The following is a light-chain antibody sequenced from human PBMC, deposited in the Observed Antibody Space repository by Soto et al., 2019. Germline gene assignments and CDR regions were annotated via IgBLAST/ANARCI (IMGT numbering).Light chain of an antibody. J-gene: IGKJ1*01. CDR1: ESISSW. V-gene: IGKV1-5*03. Sequence: DIQMTQSPSTLSASVGDRVTITCRASESISSWLTWYQQTPGKAPKLVIYQASSLASGVPSRFSGSGSGTEFTLTINNLQPDDFATYYCQQFQSYFRTFGQGTKVEI. CDR2: QAS. CDR3: QQFQSYFRT.